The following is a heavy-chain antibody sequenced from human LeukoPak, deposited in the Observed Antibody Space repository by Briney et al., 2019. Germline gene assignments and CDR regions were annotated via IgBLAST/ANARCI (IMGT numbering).Heavy chain of an antibody. CDR3: XXXXXXXXXXSGSYGDDAFDI. CDR1: GYSFTSYW. CDR2: IYPGDSDT. J-gene: IGHJ3*02. V-gene: IGHV5-51*01. D-gene: IGHD3-10*01. Sequence: GESLKISCKGSGYSFTSYWIGWVRQMPGKGLEWMGIIYPGDSDTRYSPSFQGQVTISADKSISTAYLQWSSLKASDTAMYYXXXXXXXXXXXSGSYGDDAFDIXGQGTXVTVX.